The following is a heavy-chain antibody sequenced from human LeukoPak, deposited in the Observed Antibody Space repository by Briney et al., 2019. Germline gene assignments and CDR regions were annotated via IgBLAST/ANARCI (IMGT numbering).Heavy chain of an antibody. CDR3: ARDLNQHWGYDPFDY. CDR1: GFTFSSYS. Sequence: GGSLRLSCAASGFTFSSYSMNWVRQARGKGLEWVSSISSSSSYIYYADSVKGRFTISRDNAKNSLYLQMNSLRAEDTAVYYCARDLNQHWGYDPFDYWGQGTLVTVSS. J-gene: IGHJ4*02. CDR2: ISSSSSYI. V-gene: IGHV3-21*01. D-gene: IGHD7-27*01.